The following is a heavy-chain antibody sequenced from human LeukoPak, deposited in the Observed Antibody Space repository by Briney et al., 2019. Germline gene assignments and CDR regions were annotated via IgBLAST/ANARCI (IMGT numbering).Heavy chain of an antibody. CDR2: IRYDGSNK. CDR3: AKNSRLDVVPAASFYYYMDV. D-gene: IGHD2-2*01. Sequence: GGSLRLSCAASGFTFSSYGMHWVRQAPGKGLEWVAFIRYDGSNKYYADSVKGRFTISRDNSKNTLYLQMNSLRAEDTAVYYCAKNSRLDVVPAASFYYYMDVWGKGTTVTVSS. CDR1: GFTFSSYG. V-gene: IGHV3-30*02. J-gene: IGHJ6*03.